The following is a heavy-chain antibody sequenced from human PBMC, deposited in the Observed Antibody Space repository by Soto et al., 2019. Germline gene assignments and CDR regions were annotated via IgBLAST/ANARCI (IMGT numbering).Heavy chain of an antibody. CDR1: GFTFGRYW. CDR2: IKQDGSEE. J-gene: IGHJ6*02. D-gene: IGHD6-13*01. Sequence: EAQLVESGGGLVQPGVSLRHSCVDSGFTFGRYWMSWVRQAPVKGLEWVGNIKQDGSEENYVDSVKGRFTISRDNAKNSIYLQMNSLRAEDTAVYYCARIAASGRGWDVWGQGTTVVVSS. CDR3: ARIAASGRGWDV. V-gene: IGHV3-7*01.